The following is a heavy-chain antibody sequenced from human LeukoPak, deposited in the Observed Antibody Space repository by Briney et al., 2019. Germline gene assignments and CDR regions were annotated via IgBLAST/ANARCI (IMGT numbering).Heavy chain of an antibody. CDR1: GFTFSNYL. D-gene: IGHD3-10*01. CDR2: INPDGSST. Sequence: GGSLRLSCAASGFTFSNYLMHWVRQAPGKGLVWVSRINPDGSSTTYADSVKGRFTVSRDNAKNTLYLQMNSLRAEDTAVYYCARVPRNYYGSGSALDYWGQGTRVTVSA. V-gene: IGHV3-74*03. J-gene: IGHJ4*02. CDR3: ARVPRNYYGSGSALDY.